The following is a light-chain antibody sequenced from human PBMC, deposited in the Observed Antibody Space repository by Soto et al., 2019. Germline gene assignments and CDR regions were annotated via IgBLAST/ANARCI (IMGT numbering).Light chain of an antibody. Sequence: IKMTQSPAARSASVGDRGAITCRRSRSIDNYLNWYHQKPGKAPKRLMFAASTLQSGVPSRFSGSGSETDFTLTISSLQPEDLATYCSPESDTTLFSSGAGT. J-gene: IGKJ3*01. CDR2: AAS. V-gene: IGKV1-39*01. CDR1: RSIDNY. CDR3: PESDTTLFS.